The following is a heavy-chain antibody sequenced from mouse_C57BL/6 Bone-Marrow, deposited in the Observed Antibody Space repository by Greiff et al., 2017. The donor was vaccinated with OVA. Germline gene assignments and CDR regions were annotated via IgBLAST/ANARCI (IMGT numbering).Heavy chain of an antibody. CDR1: GFTFSSYA. CDR3: TRLLDAMDY. D-gene: IGHD2-1*01. J-gene: IGHJ4*01. CDR2: ISSGGDYI. V-gene: IGHV5-9-1*02. Sequence: EVNVVESGEGLVKPGGSLKLSCAASGFTFSSYAMSWVRQTPEKRLEWVAYISSGGDYIYYADTVKGRFTISRDNARNTLYLQMSSLKSEDTAMDYCTRLLDAMDYWGQGTSVTVSS.